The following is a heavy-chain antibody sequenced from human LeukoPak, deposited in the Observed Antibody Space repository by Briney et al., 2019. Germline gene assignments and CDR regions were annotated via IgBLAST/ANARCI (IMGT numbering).Heavy chain of an antibody. D-gene: IGHD3-10*01. V-gene: IGHV4-39*07. J-gene: IGHJ6*03. CDR2: IYYSGST. CDR1: GGSISSSSYY. CDR3: ARGISYGSGKDPAEDLYYYYMDV. Sequence: PSETLSLTCTVSGGSISSSSYYWGWIRQPPGKGLEWIGSIYYSGSTYYNPSLKSRVTISVDTSKNQFSLKLTSVTAADTAVYYCARGISYGSGKDPAEDLYYYYMDVWGKGTTVTVSS.